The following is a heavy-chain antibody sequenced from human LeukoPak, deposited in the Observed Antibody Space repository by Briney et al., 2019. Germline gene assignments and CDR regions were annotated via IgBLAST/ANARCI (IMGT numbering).Heavy chain of an antibody. Sequence: RGALRLSCAAPVFTFNNYATYRVREAPGERRWSVAHISYAGKYTYYGDSVRGRFTISRDNSKNTLYLQMNSLRIEDTAVYSCARQLRLGELSLSFDMWGQGTMVTVSS. J-gene: IGHJ3*02. CDR3: ARQLRLGELSLSFDM. CDR1: VFTFNNYA. CDR2: ISYAGKYT. D-gene: IGHD3-16*02. V-gene: IGHV3-30*04.